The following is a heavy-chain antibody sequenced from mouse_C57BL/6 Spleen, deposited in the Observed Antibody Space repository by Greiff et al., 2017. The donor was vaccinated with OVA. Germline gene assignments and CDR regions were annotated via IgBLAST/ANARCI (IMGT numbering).Heavy chain of an antibody. CDR1: GYTFTTYP. CDR3: ARGYYGSSPWFAY. CDR2: FHPYNDDT. J-gene: IGHJ3*01. V-gene: IGHV1-47*01. D-gene: IGHD1-1*01. Sequence: QVQLQQSGAELVKPGASVKMSCKASGYTFTTYPMEWMKQNHGKSLEWIGNFHPYNDDTKYNEKFKGKATLTVEKSSSTAYLELSRLTSDDSAVYYCARGYYGSSPWFAYWGQGTLVTVSA.